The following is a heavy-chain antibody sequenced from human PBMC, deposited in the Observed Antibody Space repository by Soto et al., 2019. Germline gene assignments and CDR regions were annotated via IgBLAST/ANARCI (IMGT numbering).Heavy chain of an antibody. J-gene: IGHJ6*02. CDR1: GGSISSYY. D-gene: IGHD3-10*01. V-gene: IGHV4-59*01. Sequence: SETLSLTCTVSGGSISSYYWSWIRQPPWKGLEWIGYIYYSGSTNYNPSLKSRVTISVDTSKNQFSLKLSSVTAADTAVYYCARESVTMVRGVRYYYYGMDVWGQGTTVTVSS. CDR3: ARESVTMVRGVRYYYYGMDV. CDR2: IYYSGST.